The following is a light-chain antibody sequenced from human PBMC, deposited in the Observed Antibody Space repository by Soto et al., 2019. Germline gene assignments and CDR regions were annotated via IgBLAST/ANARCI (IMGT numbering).Light chain of an antibody. V-gene: IGLV2-23*01. CDR3: CSYAASGTLV. J-gene: IGLJ2*01. CDR2: EGS. Sequence: QSALTQPASVSGSPGQSITISCTGTSSDVGSYNLVSWYQHHPGKAPKLMIYEGSKRPSGVSNRFSGSKSGNTASLTISGLQAEDEADNYCCSYAASGTLVFGGGTKLTVL. CDR1: SSDVGSYNL.